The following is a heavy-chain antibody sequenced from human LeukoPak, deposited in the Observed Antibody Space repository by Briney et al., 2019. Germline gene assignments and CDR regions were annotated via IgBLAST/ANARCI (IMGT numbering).Heavy chain of an antibody. CDR2: IIPIFGTA. CDR1: GGTFSSYA. Sequence: ASVKVSCKASGGTFSSYAISWVRQAPGQGLEWMGGIIPIFGTANYAQKFQGRVTITADESTSTAYMELSSLRSEDTAVYYCARVGYYDFWSGHLNFDYWGQGTLVTVSS. J-gene: IGHJ4*02. D-gene: IGHD3-3*01. CDR3: ARVGYYDFWSGHLNFDY. V-gene: IGHV1-69*01.